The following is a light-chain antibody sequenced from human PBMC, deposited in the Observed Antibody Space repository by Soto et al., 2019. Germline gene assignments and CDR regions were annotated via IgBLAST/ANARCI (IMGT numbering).Light chain of an antibody. CDR3: QQSYSTPIT. J-gene: IGKJ5*01. V-gene: IGKV1-39*01. Sequence: GDRVTISCRASQIIGTSLAWYQQKPGKVPKLLIYAASSLQSGVPSRFSGSGSGTDFTLTISSLQPEDFATYYCQQSYSTPITFGQGTRLEIK. CDR1: QIIGTS. CDR2: AAS.